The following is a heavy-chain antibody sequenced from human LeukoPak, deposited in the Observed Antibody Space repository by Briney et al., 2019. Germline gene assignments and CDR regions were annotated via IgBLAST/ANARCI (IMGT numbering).Heavy chain of an antibody. CDR2: ISSNGGST. CDR3: VKATPGDSSGYYYPFRS. V-gene: IGHV3-64D*09. CDR1: GFTFSSYA. D-gene: IGHD3-22*01. Sequence: GGSLRLSCSASGFTFSSYAMHWVRQAPGKGLEYVSAISSNGGSTYYADSVKGRFTISRDNSKNTLYLQMSSLRTEDTAVHYCVKATPGDSSGYYYPFRSWGQGTLVTVSS. J-gene: IGHJ5*02.